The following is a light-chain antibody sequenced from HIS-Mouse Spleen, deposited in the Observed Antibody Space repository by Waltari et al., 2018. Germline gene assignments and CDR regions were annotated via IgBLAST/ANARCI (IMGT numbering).Light chain of an antibody. V-gene: IGLV3-25*03. CDR2: KDS. Sequence: SYELTQPPSVSVSPGQTARITCSGDALPKQYAYWYQQKPGQAPGLGIYKDSERSSGIPERFPGSSSGTTVTLTISGVQAEDEADYYCQSADSSGTYWVFGGGTKLTVL. CDR3: QSADSSGTYWV. J-gene: IGLJ3*02. CDR1: ALPKQY.